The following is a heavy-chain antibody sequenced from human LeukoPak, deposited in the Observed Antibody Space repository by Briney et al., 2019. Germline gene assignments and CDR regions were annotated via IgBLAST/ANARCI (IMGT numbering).Heavy chain of an antibody. CDR2: INGDGSST. CDR1: GFTFSDYW. J-gene: IGHJ4*02. V-gene: IGHV3-74*01. CDR3: ARDMYSMSSARGAY. Sequence: PGGSLRLSCAASGFTFSDYWMHWVRQAPGKGLVWVARINGDGSSTTYVESVRGRFTISRDNAKKTLNLQMNSLRAEDAAVYYCARDMYSMSSARGAYWGQGTLVTVSS. D-gene: IGHD3-10*01.